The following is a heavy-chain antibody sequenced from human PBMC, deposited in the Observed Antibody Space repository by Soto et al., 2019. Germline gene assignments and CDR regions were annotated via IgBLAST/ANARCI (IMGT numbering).Heavy chain of an antibody. V-gene: IGHV1-69*13. Sequence: ASVKVSCKASGGTFSSYAISWVRQAPGQGLEWMGGIIPIFGTANYAQKFQGRVTITADESTSTAYMELSSLRSEDTAVYYCARDPRGYSYGQLLNAFEIWGQGTMVTVSS. CDR3: ARDPRGYSYGQLLNAFEI. D-gene: IGHD5-18*01. CDR1: GGTFSSYA. CDR2: IIPIFGTA. J-gene: IGHJ3*02.